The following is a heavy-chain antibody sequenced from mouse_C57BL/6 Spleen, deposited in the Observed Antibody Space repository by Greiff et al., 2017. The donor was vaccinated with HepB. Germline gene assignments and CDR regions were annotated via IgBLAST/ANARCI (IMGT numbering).Heavy chain of an antibody. J-gene: IGHJ4*01. V-gene: IGHV1-81*01. D-gene: IGHD3-3*01. CDR1: GYTFTSYG. Sequence: LVESGAELARPGASVKLSCKASGYTFTSYGISGVKQRTGQGLEWIGEIYPRSGNTYYNEKFKGKATLTADKSSSTAYMELRSLTSEDSAVYFFSRSGGTYVILFYAIDYCAQVTSVTVSS. CDR2: IYPRSGNT. CDR3: SRSGGTYVILFYAIDY.